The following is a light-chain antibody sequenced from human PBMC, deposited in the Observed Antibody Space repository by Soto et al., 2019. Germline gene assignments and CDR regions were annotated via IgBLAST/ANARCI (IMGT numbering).Light chain of an antibody. Sequence: DIKMTQSPSSLSASVGDRVTITCRASQGISNYLAFYHQKPGKVPKLPIYAASTLQSGVPSRFSGSGSGTDFTLTISSLQPEDVATYYCQKYNSAPRTFGQGTKVDIK. J-gene: IGKJ1*01. CDR1: QGISNY. V-gene: IGKV1-27*01. CDR2: AAS. CDR3: QKYNSAPRT.